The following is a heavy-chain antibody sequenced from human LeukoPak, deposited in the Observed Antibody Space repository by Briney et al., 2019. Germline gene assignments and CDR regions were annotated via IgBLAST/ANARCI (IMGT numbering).Heavy chain of an antibody. CDR3: ARDKGYNWNYDYYYYGMDV. J-gene: IGHJ6*02. V-gene: IGHV1-18*01. Sequence: ASVKVSCKASGYTFTSYGISWVRQAPGQGLEWMGWISAYNGNTNYAQKFQGRVTMTRDTSTSTVYMELSSLRSEDTAVYYCARDKGYNWNYDYYYYGMDVWGQGTTVTVSS. D-gene: IGHD1-7*01. CDR1: GYTFTSYG. CDR2: ISAYNGNT.